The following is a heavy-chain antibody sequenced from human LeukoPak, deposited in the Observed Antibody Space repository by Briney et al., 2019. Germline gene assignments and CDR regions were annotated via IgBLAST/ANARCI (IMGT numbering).Heavy chain of an antibody. CDR3: ASSSGYYYPNWFDP. D-gene: IGHD3-22*01. V-gene: IGHV1-69*05. CDR1: GGTFSSYA. CDR2: IIPIFGTA. J-gene: IGHJ5*02. Sequence: ASVKVSCKASGGTFSSYAISWVRQAPGQGLEWMGGIIPIFGTANYAQKFQGRVTITTDEFTSTAYMELSSLRSEDTAVYYCASSSGYYYPNWFDPWGQGTLVTVSS.